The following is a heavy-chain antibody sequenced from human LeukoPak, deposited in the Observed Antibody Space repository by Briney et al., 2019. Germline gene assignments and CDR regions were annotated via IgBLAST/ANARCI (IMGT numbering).Heavy chain of an antibody. V-gene: IGHV3-21*01. J-gene: IGHJ4*02. CDR3: ARDLYGDYSYVDY. CDR2: ISSSSSYI. CDR1: GFTFSSYS. Sequence: KPGESLRLSCAASGFTFSSYSMNWVRQAPGKGLEWVSSISSSSSYIYYADSVKGRFTISRDNAKNSLYLQMNSLRAEDTAVYYCARDLYGDYSYVDYWGQGTLVTVSS. D-gene: IGHD4-17*01.